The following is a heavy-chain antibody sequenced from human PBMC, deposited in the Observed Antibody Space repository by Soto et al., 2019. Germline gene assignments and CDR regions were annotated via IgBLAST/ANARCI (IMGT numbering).Heavy chain of an antibody. CDR3: ASWLKGPDIGNYYYGMDV. CDR2: LMPILRAP. D-gene: IGHD2-15*01. Sequence: QVQLVQSGAEVKKPGSSVKVSCKASGGAFSDYAFSWVRQAPGQGLEWLGGLMPILRAPDYAQKFQGRVTITADEFTRTAYMEMNSLRSEDTAVYYCASWLKGPDIGNYYYGMDVWGQGTTVTVS. J-gene: IGHJ6*02. V-gene: IGHV1-69*11. CDR1: GGAFSDYA.